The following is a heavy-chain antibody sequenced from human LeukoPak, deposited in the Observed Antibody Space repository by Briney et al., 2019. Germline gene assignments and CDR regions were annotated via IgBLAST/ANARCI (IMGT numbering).Heavy chain of an antibody. Sequence: SETLSLTCAVYGGSFSGYYWGWIRQAPGKGLEWIGEINHSGSTNYNPSLKSRVTISVDTSKNQFSLKLSSVTAADTAVYYCARGRECSGGSCYYYYYGMDVWGQGTTVTVSS. CDR2: INHSGST. J-gene: IGHJ6*02. CDR3: ARGRECSGGSCYYYYYGMDV. CDR1: GGSFSGYY. V-gene: IGHV4-34*01. D-gene: IGHD2-15*01.